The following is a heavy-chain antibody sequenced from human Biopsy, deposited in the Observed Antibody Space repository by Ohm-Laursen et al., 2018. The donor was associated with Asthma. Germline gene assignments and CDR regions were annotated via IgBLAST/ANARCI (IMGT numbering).Heavy chain of an antibody. CDR2: INAGDGNT. V-gene: IGHV1-3*01. CDR3: ARTYYDFLTGQVNDAFAL. J-gene: IGHJ3*01. CDR1: GYTFIHFA. D-gene: IGHD3-9*01. Sequence: ASVKVSCKASGYTFIHFAIHWVRQAPGQRLEWMGWINAGDGNTKYSQKFQGRVTITRDTSASTAYTDLRSLRSEDTAMYYCARTYYDFLTGQVNDAFALWGQGTMVTVSS.